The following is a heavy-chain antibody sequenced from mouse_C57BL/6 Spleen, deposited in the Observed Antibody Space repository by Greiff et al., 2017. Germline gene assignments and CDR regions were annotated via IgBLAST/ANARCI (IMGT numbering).Heavy chain of an antibody. CDR3: ASQGDYSNYYFDY. J-gene: IGHJ2*01. CDR1: GYAFSSYW. D-gene: IGHD2-5*01. Sequence: QVQLKESGPELVKPGASVKISCKASGYAFSSYWMNWVKQRPGKGLEWIGRIYPGAGDPNYNGKFKGKATMTADKSSSTAYMQLSSLTSEDSAVYFWASQGDYSNYYFDYWGQGTTLTVSS. V-gene: IGHV1-82*01. CDR2: IYPGAGDP.